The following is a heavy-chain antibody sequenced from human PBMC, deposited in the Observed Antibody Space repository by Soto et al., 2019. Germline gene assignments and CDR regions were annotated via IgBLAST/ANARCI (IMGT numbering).Heavy chain of an antibody. D-gene: IGHD3-10*01. CDR1: GFTFSSYG. V-gene: IGHV3-33*01. J-gene: IGHJ6*03. CDR3: ARARQLLLWFGELLSPMDYYYYMDV. CDR2: IWYDGSNK. Sequence: GGSLRLSCAASGFTFSSYGMHWVRQAPGKGLEWVAVIWYDGSNKYYADCVKGRFTISRDNSKNTLYLQMNSLRAEDTAVYYCARARQLLLWFGELLSPMDYYYYMDVWGKGTTVTVSS.